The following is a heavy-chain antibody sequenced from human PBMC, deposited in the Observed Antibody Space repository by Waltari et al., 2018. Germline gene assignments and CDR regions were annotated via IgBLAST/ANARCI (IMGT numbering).Heavy chain of an antibody. CDR2: INPNSGGT. D-gene: IGHD6-19*01. V-gene: IGHV1-2*06. Sequence: QVQLVQSGAEVKKPGASVKVSCKASGYTFTGYYIHLVRQAPGQGLEWMGRINPNSGGTNYAQKFQGRVTMTRDTSISTAYMELSRLRSDDTAVYYCARAAGTRSPMDVWGQGTTVTVSS. J-gene: IGHJ6*02. CDR3: ARAAGTRSPMDV. CDR1: GYTFTGYY.